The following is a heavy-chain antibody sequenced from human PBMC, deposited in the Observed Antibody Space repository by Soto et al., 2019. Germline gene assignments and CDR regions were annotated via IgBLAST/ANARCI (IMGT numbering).Heavy chain of an antibody. Sequence: ASVKVSCKASGYTFTGYYMHWVRQAPGQGLEWMGWINPNSGGTNYAQKFQGRVTMTRDTSISTAYMELSRLRSDDTAVYYCARTWSSWLRRDYYGMEVWGQGTTVIVSS. CDR2: INPNSGGT. D-gene: IGHD3-22*01. CDR3: ARTWSSWLRRDYYGMEV. CDR1: GYTFTGYY. J-gene: IGHJ6*01. V-gene: IGHV1-2*02.